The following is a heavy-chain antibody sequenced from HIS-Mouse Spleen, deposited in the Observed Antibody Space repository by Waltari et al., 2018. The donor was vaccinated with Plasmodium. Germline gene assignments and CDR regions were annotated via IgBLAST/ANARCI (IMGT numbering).Heavy chain of an antibody. V-gene: IGHV4-59*08. J-gene: IGHJ4*02. D-gene: IGHD5-18*01. Sequence: QMQLQESGPGLVKPSENLSLICSVAGGSISSYYWSWLRQPPGKGLEWIGSIYSSGRTNHHPAPQRGLPISLVTSKPQSSPMRSCETAVEPAAYCCPRLRYSYAYISYWSQRSLATLSS. CDR2: IYSSGRT. CDR3: PRLRYSYAYISY. CDR1: GGSISSYY.